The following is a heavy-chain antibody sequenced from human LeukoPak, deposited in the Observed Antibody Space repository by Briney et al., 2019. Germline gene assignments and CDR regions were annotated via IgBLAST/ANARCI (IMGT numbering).Heavy chain of an antibody. D-gene: IGHD5-12*01. CDR2: IYYSGST. CDR1: GGSISSGGYY. V-gene: IGHV4-61*08. CDR3: ARLPFNSGYEYSDS. J-gene: IGHJ4*02. Sequence: SETLSLTCTVSGGSISSGGYYWSWIRQHPGKGLEWIGYIYYSGSTNYNPSLKSRVTISVDTSKNQFSLKLSSVTAADTAVYSCARLPFNSGYEYSDSWGQGTLVTVAS.